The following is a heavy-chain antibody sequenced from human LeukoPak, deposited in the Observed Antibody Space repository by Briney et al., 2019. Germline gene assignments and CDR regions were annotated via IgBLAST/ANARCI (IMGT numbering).Heavy chain of an antibody. CDR3: ARTLGGAVSGHEDLDF. D-gene: IGHD6-19*01. V-gene: IGHV4-59*01. CDR2: IYYSGST. J-gene: IGHJ4*02. CDR1: GGSISSYY. Sequence: SETLSLTCTVSGGSISSYYWSWIRQPPGKGLEWIGYIYYSGSTNYNPSLKSRVTISVDTSKNQFSLKLSSVTAADTAVYYCARTLGGAVSGHEDLDFWGPGTLVTVSS.